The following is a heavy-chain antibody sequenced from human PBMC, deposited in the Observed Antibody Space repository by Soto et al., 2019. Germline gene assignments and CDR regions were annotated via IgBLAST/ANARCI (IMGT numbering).Heavy chain of an antibody. V-gene: IGHV4-30-4*01. CDR3: VRGGTPYHYATSGPGTFDK. CDR1: GDSVSGGDSY. Sequence: QVQLQESGPGLVKPSQTLSLTCTVSGDSVSGGDSYWSWIRHPPGKALEWIGYTSFSGYTSYTPSLKGRVTISVDMSKSQVSLRLTSVTAADTAIYYCVRGGTPYHYATSGPGTFDKWGQGTLVSVSS. D-gene: IGHD3-22*01. CDR2: TSFSGYT. J-gene: IGHJ4*02.